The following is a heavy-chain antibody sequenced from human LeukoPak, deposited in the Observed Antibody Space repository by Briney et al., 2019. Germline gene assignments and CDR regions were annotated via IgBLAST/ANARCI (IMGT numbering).Heavy chain of an antibody. D-gene: IGHD2-2*01. V-gene: IGHV4-59*01. CDR2: IYYSGST. Sequence: MPSETLSLTCTVSGGSISSYYWSWIRQPPGKGLEWIGYIYYSGSTNYNPTLKSRVTISVDTSKNQFSLKLSSVTAADAAVYYCARVPAYCSSTSCYPPPYYYMDVWGKGTTVTVSS. CDR3: ARVPAYCSSTSCYPPPYYYMDV. J-gene: IGHJ6*03. CDR1: GGSISSYY.